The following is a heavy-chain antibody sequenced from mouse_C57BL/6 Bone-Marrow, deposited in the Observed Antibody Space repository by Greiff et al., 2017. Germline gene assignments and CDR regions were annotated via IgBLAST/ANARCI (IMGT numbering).Heavy chain of an antibody. V-gene: IGHV5-6*02. Sequence: DVQLQESGGDLVKPGGSLKLSCAASGFTFSSYGMSWVRQTPDKRLEWVATISSGGSYTYYPDSVKGRFTISRDNAKNTLYLQMSSLKSEDTAMYYCARRDYPGWFAYWGQGTLVTVSA. CDR1: GFTFSSYG. D-gene: IGHD2-4*01. J-gene: IGHJ3*01. CDR2: ISSGGSYT. CDR3: ARRDYPGWFAY.